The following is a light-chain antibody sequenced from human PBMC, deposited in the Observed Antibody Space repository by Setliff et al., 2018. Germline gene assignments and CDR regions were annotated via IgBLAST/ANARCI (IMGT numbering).Light chain of an antibody. Sequence: QSVLTQAASASGTPGQRVTISCSGSNSNIEKNYVYWYQQVPGSAPKLLIYMNDQRPSGVPDRFSGSKSGTSASLAISGLRSEDEADYYCAAWDDGLSGLTGVFGGGTQLTVL. CDR3: AAWDDGLSGLTGV. V-gene: IGLV1-47*01. CDR1: NSNIEKNY. J-gene: IGLJ3*02. CDR2: MND.